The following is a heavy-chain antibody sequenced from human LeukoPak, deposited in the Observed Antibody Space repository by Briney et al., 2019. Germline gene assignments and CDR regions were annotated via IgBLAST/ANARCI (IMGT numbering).Heavy chain of an antibody. CDR3: ARLAANNYSKNYYNYYMDV. Sequence: SETLSLTCTVSGGSISSYYWSWIRQPPGKGLEWIGYVYYSGSTHYNPPLKSRVTISVDTSKSQFSLKLSSVTAADTAVYYCARLAANNYSKNYYNYYMDVWGKGTTVTVSS. D-gene: IGHD4-11*01. CDR2: VYYSGST. J-gene: IGHJ6*03. CDR1: GGSISSYY. V-gene: IGHV4-59*01.